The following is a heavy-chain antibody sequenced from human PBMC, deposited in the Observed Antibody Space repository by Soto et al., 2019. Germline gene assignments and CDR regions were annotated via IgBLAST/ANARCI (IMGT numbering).Heavy chain of an antibody. V-gene: IGHV6-1*01. CDR1: GDSVSSNSAA. CDR3: ARVTTKRGTVAVARSCAFDI. J-gene: IGHJ3*02. D-gene: IGHD6-19*01. Sequence: QVQLQQSGPGLVKPSQTLSLTCAISGDSVSSNSAAWNWIRQSPSRGLEWLGRTYYRSKWYNDYAVSVKSRITINPDTSKNQFSLQLNSVTPEDTAVYYCARVTTKRGTVAVARSCAFDIWGQGTMVTVSS. CDR2: TYYRSKWYN.